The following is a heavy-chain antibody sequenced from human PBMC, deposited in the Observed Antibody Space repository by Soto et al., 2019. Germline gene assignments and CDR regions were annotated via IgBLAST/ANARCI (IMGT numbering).Heavy chain of an antibody. D-gene: IGHD3-10*01. J-gene: IGHJ3*02. CDR2: ISAYNGKT. V-gene: IGHV1-18*01. CDR1: GYTFTTYG. CDR3: ARARSFYYGSGSDYPCPFDI. Sequence: ASVKVSCKAAGYTFTTYGITWVRQAPGHGLGWMGWISAYNGKTNYSQKFQTRLTMTTDTATDTAYMDLRSLTSDDTAVYFCARARSFYYGSGSDYPCPFDIWGQGTVVIVSS.